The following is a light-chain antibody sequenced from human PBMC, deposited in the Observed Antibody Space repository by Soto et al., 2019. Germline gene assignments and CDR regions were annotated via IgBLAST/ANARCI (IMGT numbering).Light chain of an antibody. CDR3: SSYTDSSNYV. CDR1: SSDLAIYNY. Sequence: QSVLTQPASVSGSPGQSITISCTGTSSDLAIYNYVSWYQQQPGKAPKLMIYQVTNRPSGVSNRFSGSRSGNTASLTISGLQAEDEADYYCSSYTDSSNYVFGTGTTGHRP. CDR2: QVT. V-gene: IGLV2-14*01. J-gene: IGLJ1*01.